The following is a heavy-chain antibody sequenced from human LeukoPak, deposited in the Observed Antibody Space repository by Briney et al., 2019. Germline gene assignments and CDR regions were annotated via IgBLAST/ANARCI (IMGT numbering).Heavy chain of an antibody. V-gene: IGHV3-74*01. D-gene: IGHD2/OR15-2a*01. CDR2: INSDGSWT. J-gene: IGHJ4*02. CDR1: GFNSSSYW. CDR3: VSFYETY. Sequence: GGSLRLSCAASGFNSSSYWMHWVRQAPGKGLVWVSHINSDGSWTSYADSVKGRFTISKDNAKNTAYLQMNSLRAEDTAVYYCVSFYETYWGRGTLVTVSS.